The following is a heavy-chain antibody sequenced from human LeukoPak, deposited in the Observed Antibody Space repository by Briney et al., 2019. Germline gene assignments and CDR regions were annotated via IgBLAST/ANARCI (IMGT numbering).Heavy chain of an antibody. CDR3: ASDIVVVPAASDY. Sequence: GGSLRLSCAASGFTFSSYAMRWVRQAPGKGLEWVAVISYDGSNKYYADSVKGRFTISRDNSKNTLYLQMNSLRAEDTAVYYCASDIVVVPAASDYWGQGTLVTVSS. D-gene: IGHD2-2*01. J-gene: IGHJ4*02. CDR2: ISYDGSNK. CDR1: GFTFSSYA. V-gene: IGHV3-30*04.